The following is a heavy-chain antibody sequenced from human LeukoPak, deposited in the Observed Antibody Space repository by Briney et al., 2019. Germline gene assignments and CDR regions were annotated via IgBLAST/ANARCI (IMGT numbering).Heavy chain of an antibody. CDR2: IKQDGSEK. J-gene: IGHJ4*02. D-gene: IGHD3-16*01. CDR1: GLTFSNYW. V-gene: IGHV3-7*03. Sequence: GGSLRLSCAASGLTFSNYWMDWVRQAPGKGLEWVANIKQDGSEKNYVDSVKGQLIISRDNAKNSLYLQMNTLRADDTAVYYCARDGFGTGSNWGQGTLVTVSS. CDR3: ARDGFGTGSN.